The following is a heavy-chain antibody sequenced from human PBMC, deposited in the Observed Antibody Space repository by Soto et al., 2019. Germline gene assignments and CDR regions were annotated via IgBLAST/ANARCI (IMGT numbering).Heavy chain of an antibody. J-gene: IGHJ4*02. V-gene: IGHV3-33*01. CDR2: IWYDGSNK. D-gene: IGHD2-21*02. CDR1: GFTFSSYG. CDR3: ARIMCGGDCYDFDY. Sequence: QVQLVESGGGVVQPGRSLRVSCAASGFTFSSYGMHWVRQAPGKGLEWVAVIWYDGSNKYHADSVKGRFTISRDNSKNTLYLQMNSLRAEDTAVYYCARIMCGGDCYDFDYWGQGTRVTVSS.